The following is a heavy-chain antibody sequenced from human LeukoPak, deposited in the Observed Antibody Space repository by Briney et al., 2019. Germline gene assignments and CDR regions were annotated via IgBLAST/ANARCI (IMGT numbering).Heavy chain of an antibody. D-gene: IGHD4-23*01. CDR2: ISSSSSYI. V-gene: IGHV3-21*01. Sequence: GGSLRLSCAASGFTFSSYSMNWVRQAPGKGLEWVSSISSSSSYIYYADSVKGRFTISRDNAKNSLYLQMNSLRAEDTAVYYCARAEYGGNSGDYWGQGTLVTVSS. CDR3: ARAEYGGNSGDY. CDR1: GFTFSSYS. J-gene: IGHJ4*02.